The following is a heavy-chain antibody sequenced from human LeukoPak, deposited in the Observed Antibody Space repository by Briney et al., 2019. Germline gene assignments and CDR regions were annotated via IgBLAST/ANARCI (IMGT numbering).Heavy chain of an antibody. CDR1: GYTFTSYG. CDR3: ARGIRGYSGYDRNWFDP. D-gene: IGHD5-12*01. V-gene: IGHV1-18*01. J-gene: IGHJ5*02. Sequence: ASVTVSCKASGYTFTSYGISWVRQAPGQGLEWMGWISAYNGNTNYAQKLQARVTMTTDTSTSTAYMELRSLRSDDTAVYYCARGIRGYSGYDRNWFDPWGQGTLVTVSS. CDR2: ISAYNGNT.